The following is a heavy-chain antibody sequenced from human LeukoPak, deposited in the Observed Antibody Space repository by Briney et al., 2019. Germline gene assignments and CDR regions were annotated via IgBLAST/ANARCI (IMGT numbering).Heavy chain of an antibody. D-gene: IGHD3-9*01. CDR3: AKSDILTGLDAFDI. J-gene: IGHJ3*02. CDR2: ISYDGSNK. V-gene: IGHV3-30*18. CDR1: GFTFSSYG. Sequence: GSLRLSCAASGFTFSSYGMHWVRQAPGKGLEWVAVISYDGSNKYYADSVKGRFTISRDNSKNTLYLQMNSLRAEDTVVYYCAKSDILTGLDAFDIWGQGTMVTVSS.